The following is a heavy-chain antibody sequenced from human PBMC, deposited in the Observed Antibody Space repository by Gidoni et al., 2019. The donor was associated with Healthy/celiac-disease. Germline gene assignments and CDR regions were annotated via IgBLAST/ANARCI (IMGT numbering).Heavy chain of an antibody. CDR2: IYYSGST. CDR3: ARVYSGSYHFDY. Sequence: QLQLQESGPGLVKPSETLSLTCTVSGGSISSSSYYWGWIRQPPGKGLEWIGSIYYSGSTYYNPSLKSRVTISVDTSKNQFSLKLSSVTAADTAVYYCARVYSGSYHFDYWGQGTLVTVSS. J-gene: IGHJ4*02. CDR1: GGSISSSSYY. V-gene: IGHV4-39*01. D-gene: IGHD1-26*01.